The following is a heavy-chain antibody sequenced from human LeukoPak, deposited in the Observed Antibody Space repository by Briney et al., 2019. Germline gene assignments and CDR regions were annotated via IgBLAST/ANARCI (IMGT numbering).Heavy chain of an antibody. V-gene: IGHV1-46*01. CDR3: AREPDSSGYFNWFDP. CDR2: INPSGSST. D-gene: IGHD3-22*01. CDR1: GYTFTSYD. Sequence: ASVNLSCKASGYTFTSYDMHWVRQAPGQGLEGMGIINPSGSSTSYAQKFQGRVTMTRDTSTSTVYMELSSLRSEDTAVYYCAREPDSSGYFNWFDPWGQGPLVTVSS. J-gene: IGHJ5*02.